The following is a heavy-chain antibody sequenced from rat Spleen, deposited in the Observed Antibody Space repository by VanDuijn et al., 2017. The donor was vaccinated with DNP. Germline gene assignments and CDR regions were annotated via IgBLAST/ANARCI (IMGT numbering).Heavy chain of an antibody. CDR3: ARWTRYFDY. D-gene: IGHD1-7*01. J-gene: IGHJ2*01. CDR1: DYSIPNNY. CDR2: ISYSGRT. Sequence: EVQLQESGPGLVKPSLSLSLTCSFIDYSIPNNYWGWIRQFPGNKMEYIGHISYSGRTDYNPSLKSRISITRDTSRNHFFLHLNSVTTEDTATYYCARWTRYFDYWGQGVMVTVSS. V-gene: IGHV3-1*01.